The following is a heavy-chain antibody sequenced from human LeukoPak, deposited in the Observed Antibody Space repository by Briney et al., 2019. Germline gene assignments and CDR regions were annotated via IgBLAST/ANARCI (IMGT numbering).Heavy chain of an antibody. D-gene: IGHD3-22*01. Sequence: PSQTLSLTCTVSGGSISSGGYYWSWIRQHPGKGLEWIGYIYYSGSTYYNPSLKSRVTISVDTSKNQFSLKLSSVTAADTAVYYCARARDYDSSGYPYYFDYWGQGTLVTVSS. CDR1: GGSISSGGYY. CDR2: IYYSGST. CDR3: ARARDYDSSGYPYYFDY. V-gene: IGHV4-31*03. J-gene: IGHJ4*02.